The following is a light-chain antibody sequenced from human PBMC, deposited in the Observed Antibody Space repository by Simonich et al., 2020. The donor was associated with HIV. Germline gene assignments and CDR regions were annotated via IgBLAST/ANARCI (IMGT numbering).Light chain of an antibody. Sequence: QSALTQPASVSGSPGQSITISCTGTSSDVGGYNYVSWYQQHPGKAPKLMIYDVSKRPSGVSNRFSGSQSGNTASLTISRLRAEDEADYYCSSYTGSNTVIFGGGTKLTVL. CDR1: SSDVGGYNY. V-gene: IGLV2-14*03. CDR2: DVS. J-gene: IGLJ2*01. CDR3: SSYTGSNTVI.